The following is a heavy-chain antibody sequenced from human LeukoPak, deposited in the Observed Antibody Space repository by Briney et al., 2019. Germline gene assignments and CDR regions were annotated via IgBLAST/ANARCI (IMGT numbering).Heavy chain of an antibody. Sequence: PGGSLRLSCVASGFTFSYYWMHWVRQAPGKGLVWVSRINSDGSSTSYADSVKGRFTISRDNAKNTLYLQMNSLRAEDTALYYCARDYYYDSSGSWGQGTLVTVSS. J-gene: IGHJ4*02. CDR1: GFTFSYYW. D-gene: IGHD3-22*01. CDR3: ARDYYYDSSGS. V-gene: IGHV3-74*01. CDR2: INSDGSST.